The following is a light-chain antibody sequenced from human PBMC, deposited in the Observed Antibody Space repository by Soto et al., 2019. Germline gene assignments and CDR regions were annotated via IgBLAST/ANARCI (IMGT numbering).Light chain of an antibody. J-gene: IGLJ2*01. CDR2: EVS. CDR3: SSYTSSSSVV. V-gene: IGLV2-14*01. CDR1: SSDVGGHNY. Sequence: QSAVTQPASVSGSPGQSITISCTGTSSDVGGHNYVSWYQQYPGKAPKLMIYEVSNRPSGVSNRFSGSKSGNTASLTISGLQAEDEADYYCSSYTSSSSVVFGGGTKLTVL.